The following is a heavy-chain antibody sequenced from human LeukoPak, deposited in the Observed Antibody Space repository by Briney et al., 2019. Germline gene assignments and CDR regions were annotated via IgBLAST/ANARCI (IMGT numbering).Heavy chain of an antibody. CDR3: AKRRSSGYYFDY. J-gene: IGHJ4*02. CDR2: ISGSGGST. V-gene: IGHV3-23*01. Sequence: PGGSLRLSCAASGFTFSSYWMHWVRQAPGKGLEWVSAISGSGGSTYYADSVKGRFTISRDNSKNTLYLQMNSLRAEDTAVYYCAKRRSSGYYFDYWGQGTLVTVSS. CDR1: GFTFSSYW.